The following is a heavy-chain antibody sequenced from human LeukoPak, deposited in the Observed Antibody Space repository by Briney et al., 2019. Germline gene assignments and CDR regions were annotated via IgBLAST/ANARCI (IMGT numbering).Heavy chain of an antibody. CDR3: AKPIDDYYDSREYYFDY. CDR2: IYSGGST. CDR1: GFTVSSDY. D-gene: IGHD3-22*01. Sequence: GVSLRLSCAASGFTVSSDYMSWVRQAPGKGLEWVSVIYSGGSTYYADSVKGRFTISRDNSKNTLYLQMNSLRAEDTAVYYCAKPIDDYYDSREYYFDYWGQGTLVTVSS. V-gene: IGHV3-53*01. J-gene: IGHJ4*02.